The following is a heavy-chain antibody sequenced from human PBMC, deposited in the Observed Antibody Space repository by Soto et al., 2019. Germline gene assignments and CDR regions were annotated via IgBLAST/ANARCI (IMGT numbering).Heavy chain of an antibody. CDR3: VKDSSRWYYFDY. V-gene: IGHV3-23*01. Sequence: EVPLLESGGALVQPWGSLRLACAASGFTFNNFAMSWYRQPPGKGLEWVSGITASGSFTYYADSVKGRFTISRDNRKNTLSLQIASLRGEDTASYYCVKDSSRWYYFDYWGPGTLVTVSS. CDR2: ITASGSFT. D-gene: IGHD6-13*01. J-gene: IGHJ4*02. CDR1: GFTFNNFA.